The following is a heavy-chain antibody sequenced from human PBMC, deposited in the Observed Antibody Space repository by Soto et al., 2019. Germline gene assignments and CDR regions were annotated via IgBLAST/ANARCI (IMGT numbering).Heavy chain of an antibody. V-gene: IGHV3-33*01. D-gene: IGHD4-17*01. J-gene: IGHJ3*02. CDR1: GFTFSSYG. CDR3: ARDLSGDYGALDT. CDR2: IWYDGSNK. Sequence: PGGSLRLSCAASGFTFSSYGMHWARQGPGKGLEWVAVIWYDGSNKVYADSVKGRFTISKDNSKNTLYLQMNSLRAEATAVYYCARDLSGDYGALDTWGQGTMVXVS.